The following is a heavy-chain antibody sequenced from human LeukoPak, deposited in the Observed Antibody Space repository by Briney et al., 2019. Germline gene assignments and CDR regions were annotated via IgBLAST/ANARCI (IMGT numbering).Heavy chain of an antibody. Sequence: SETLSPTCAVYGGSFSGYYWSWIRQPPGKGLEWIGEINHSGSTNYNPSLKSRVTISVDTSKNQFSLKLSSVTAADTAVYYCARQKGGLRYFDWLSAPFDYWGQGTLVTVSS. CDR3: ARQKGGLRYFDWLSAPFDY. J-gene: IGHJ4*02. CDR2: INHSGST. D-gene: IGHD3-9*01. V-gene: IGHV4-34*01. CDR1: GGSFSGYY.